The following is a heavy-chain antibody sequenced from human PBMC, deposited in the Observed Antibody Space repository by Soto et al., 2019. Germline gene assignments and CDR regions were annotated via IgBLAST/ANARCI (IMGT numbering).Heavy chain of an antibody. V-gene: IGHV3-23*01. CDR1: GFTFSSYA. Sequence: PGGSLRLSCAASGFTFSSYAMSWVRQAPGKGPEWVSAISGSDGSTYYADSVKGRFTISRDNSKNTLYLQMNSLRAEDTAVYYCAKDQGWIQLWFAPTYFDYWGQGTLVTVSS. J-gene: IGHJ4*02. CDR3: AKDQGWIQLWFAPTYFDY. D-gene: IGHD5-18*01. CDR2: ISGSDGST.